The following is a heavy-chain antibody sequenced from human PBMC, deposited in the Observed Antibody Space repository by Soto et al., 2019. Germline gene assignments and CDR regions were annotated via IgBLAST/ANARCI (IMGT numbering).Heavy chain of an antibody. Sequence: QVQLVQSGAEVKKPGSSVKVSCKASGGTFSSYAISWVRQAPGQGLEWMGGIIPIFGTANYAQKFQGRVTITADESTSTAYMELSSRRSEDTAVYHCASSILPCSSTSCYRPDYYYYYGMDVWGQGPTVTVSS. J-gene: IGHJ6*02. CDR1: GGTFSSYA. CDR2: IIPIFGTA. CDR3: ASSILPCSSTSCYRPDYYYYYGMDV. V-gene: IGHV1-69*01. D-gene: IGHD2-2*02.